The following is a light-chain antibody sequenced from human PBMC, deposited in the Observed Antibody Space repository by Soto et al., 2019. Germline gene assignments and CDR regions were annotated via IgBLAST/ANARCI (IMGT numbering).Light chain of an antibody. CDR2: NNN. J-gene: IGLJ1*01. V-gene: IGLV1-44*01. CDR1: TSNIGSKT. Sequence: QLVLTQPPSASGTPGQRVTISCSGSTSNIGSKTVSWYQQLPGSAPRVLIYNNNQRPSGVPDRFSGSKSGTSASLAISGLQSEDEADYYCAGWDDSLNGYVFGTGTKLTVL. CDR3: AGWDDSLNGYV.